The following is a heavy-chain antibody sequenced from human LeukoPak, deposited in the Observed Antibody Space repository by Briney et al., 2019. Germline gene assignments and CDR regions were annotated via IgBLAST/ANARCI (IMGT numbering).Heavy chain of an antibody. D-gene: IGHD3-10*01. J-gene: IGHJ4*02. CDR2: ISGSGGST. V-gene: IGHV3-23*01. CDR1: GFTFSSYA. CDR3: AKDAALWFGESNFDY. Sequence: GGSLRLPCAASGFTFSSYAMSWVRQAPGKGLEWVSAISGSGGSTYYADSVKGRFTISRDNSKNTLYLQMNSLRAEDTAVYYCAKDAALWFGESNFDYWGQGTLVTVSS.